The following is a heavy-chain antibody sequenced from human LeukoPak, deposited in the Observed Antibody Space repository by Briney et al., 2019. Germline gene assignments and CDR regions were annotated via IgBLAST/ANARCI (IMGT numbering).Heavy chain of an antibody. CDR1: GGTFSSYA. CDR3: ARGRDTAMVNYFDY. Sequence: ASVTVSCKASGGTFSSYAISWVRQAPGQGLEWMGGIIPIFGTANYAQKFQGRVTITADESTSTAYMELSSLRSEDTAVYYCARGRDTAMVNYFDYWGQGTLVTVSS. J-gene: IGHJ4*02. CDR2: IIPIFGTA. D-gene: IGHD5-18*01. V-gene: IGHV1-69*01.